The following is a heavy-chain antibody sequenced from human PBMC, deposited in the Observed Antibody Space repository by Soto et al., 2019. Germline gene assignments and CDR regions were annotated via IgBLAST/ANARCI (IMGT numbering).Heavy chain of an antibody. D-gene: IGHD1-26*01. J-gene: IGHJ5*02. Sequence: GGSLRLSCAASGFTFDDYAMHWVRQAPGKGLEWVSGISWNSGSIGYADSVKGRFTISRDNAKNSLYLQMNSLRAEDTALYYCAKGHSGSYSDWFDPWGQGTLVTVS. CDR1: GFTFDDYA. V-gene: IGHV3-9*01. CDR2: ISWNSGSI. CDR3: AKGHSGSYSDWFDP.